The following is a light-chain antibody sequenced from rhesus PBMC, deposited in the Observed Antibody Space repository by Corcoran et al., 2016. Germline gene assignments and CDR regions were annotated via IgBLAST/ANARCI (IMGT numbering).Light chain of an antibody. CDR1: SSDIGGYNR. Sequence: QSAPTQSPSVSGSPGQSVTISCTGTSSDIGGYNRVSWYQQSPDKAPKLVLYEVDKRPSGVSDRFSGSKSDDTASLTISGLQPEDEADYYCSSYAGSTSFYVFGTGTRLTVL. CDR3: SSYAGSTSFYV. J-gene: IGLJ1*01. V-gene: IGLV2-13*03. CDR2: EVD.